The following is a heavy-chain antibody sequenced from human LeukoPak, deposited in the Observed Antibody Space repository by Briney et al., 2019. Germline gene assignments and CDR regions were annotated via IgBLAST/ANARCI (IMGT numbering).Heavy chain of an antibody. V-gene: IGHV3-7*01. CDR3: VRESDVWSGPGIGRPLDV. D-gene: IGHD3-3*01. CDR2: IKEDGSDK. Sequence: PGGSLRLSCLASGFTFSNSWMTWVRQAPGRGLEWVANIKEDGSDKQYVDSVRGRFTISRDNAKNSVSLQMDGLGAEDTAVYHCVRESDVWSGPGIGRPLDVWGKGTTVTVSS. CDR1: GFTFSNSW. J-gene: IGHJ6*04.